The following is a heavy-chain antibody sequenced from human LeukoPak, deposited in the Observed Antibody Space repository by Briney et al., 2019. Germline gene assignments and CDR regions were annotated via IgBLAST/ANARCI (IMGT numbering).Heavy chain of an antibody. CDR3: ARLKYSSGWYYFDY. D-gene: IGHD6-19*01. CDR2: IYYSGST. V-gene: IGHV4-59*01. Sequence: SETLSLTCTVSGGSISSYYWSWIRQPPGKGLGWIGYIYYSGSTNYNPSLKSRVTISVDTSKNQFSLKLSSVTAADTAVYYCARLKYSSGWYYFDYWGQGTLVTVSS. CDR1: GGSISSYY. J-gene: IGHJ4*02.